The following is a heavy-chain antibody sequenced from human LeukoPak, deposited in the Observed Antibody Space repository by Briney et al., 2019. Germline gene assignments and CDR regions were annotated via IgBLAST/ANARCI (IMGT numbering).Heavy chain of an antibody. CDR2: IKQDGSEK. J-gene: IGHJ6*03. D-gene: IGHD6-13*01. V-gene: IGHV3-7*03. CDR3: AKGARSSWYYYYYYMDV. Sequence: GGSLRLSCAASGFTFSSHWMSWVRQAPGKGLEWVANIKQDGSEKYYVDSVKGRFTISRDNSKNSLYLQMNSLRTEDTALYYCAKGARSSWYYYYYYMDVWGKGTTVTVSS. CDR1: GFTFSSHW.